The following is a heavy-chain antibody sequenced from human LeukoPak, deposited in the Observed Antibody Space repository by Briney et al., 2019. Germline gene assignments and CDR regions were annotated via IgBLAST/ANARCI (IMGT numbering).Heavy chain of an antibody. V-gene: IGHV1-2*02. D-gene: IGHD6-13*01. J-gene: IGHJ4*02. Sequence: ASVKVSCKASGYTFTGYYMHWVRQAPGQGLEWMGWINPNSGGTNYAQKFQGRVTMTRDTSISTAYMELSRLRSDDTAVYYCARGLGIAAAGKKVHPRLDYWGQGTLVTVSS. CDR1: GYTFTGYY. CDR3: ARGLGIAAAGKKVHPRLDY. CDR2: INPNSGGT.